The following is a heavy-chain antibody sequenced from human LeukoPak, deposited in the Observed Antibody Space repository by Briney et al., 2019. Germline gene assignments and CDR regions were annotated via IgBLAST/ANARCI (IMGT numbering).Heavy chain of an antibody. CDR2: IIPILGIA. V-gene: IGHV1-69*04. Sequence: ASVKVSCKASGGTFSSYTISWVRQAPGQGLEWMGRIIPILGIANYAQKFQGRVMITAVKSTSTAYMELSSLRSEDTAVYYCAREYDFWSGYYPPYFDYWGQGTLVTVSS. J-gene: IGHJ4*02. CDR1: GGTFSSYT. D-gene: IGHD3-3*01. CDR3: AREYDFWSGYYPPYFDY.